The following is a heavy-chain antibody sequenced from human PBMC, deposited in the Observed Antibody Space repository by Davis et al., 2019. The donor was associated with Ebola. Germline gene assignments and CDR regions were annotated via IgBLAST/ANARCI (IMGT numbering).Heavy chain of an antibody. Sequence: SETLSLTCTVSGGSISSYYWSWIRQPPGKGLEWIGYIYYSGSTNYNPSLKSRVTISVDTSKNQFSLKLSSVTAADTAVYYCAREVPIVGATGYFDYWGQGTLVTASS. CDR2: IYYSGST. J-gene: IGHJ4*02. V-gene: IGHV4-59*13. CDR3: AREVPIVGATGYFDY. D-gene: IGHD1-26*01. CDR1: GGSISSYY.